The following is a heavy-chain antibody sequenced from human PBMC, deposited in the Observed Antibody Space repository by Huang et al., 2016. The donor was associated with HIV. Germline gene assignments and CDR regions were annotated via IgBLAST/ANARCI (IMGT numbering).Heavy chain of an antibody. V-gene: IGHV3-30-3*01. CDR2: ISFNGTYK. D-gene: IGHD3-9*01. J-gene: IGHJ4*02. Sequence: QVELVESGGGVVQPGRSLRLSCVGSVFIFSNYAMHWVRQAPGKGLEWVAVISFNGTYKYYADSVKGRFTVSRDTAEDTLYLHMNSLRPDDSALYYCARDGHGKWLGQFDCLYFDYWGQGALVTVSS. CDR3: ARDGHGKWLGQFDCLYFDY. CDR1: VFIFSNYA.